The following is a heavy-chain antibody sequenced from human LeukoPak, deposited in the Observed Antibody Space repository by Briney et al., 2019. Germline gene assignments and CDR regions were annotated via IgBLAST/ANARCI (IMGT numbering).Heavy chain of an antibody. D-gene: IGHD2-2*01. CDR2: IDPEDGET. Sequence: ASVKVSCKASGYTFTDYFMHWVQQSPGKGLEWMGRIDPEDGETIYAQKVQGRVTMTTDTSTSTVYMELRGLRSDDTAVYYCVRERGMVLPASRGPFDVWGQGTMVTVSS. V-gene: IGHV1-69-2*01. CDR1: GYTFTDYF. CDR3: VRERGMVLPASRGPFDV. J-gene: IGHJ3*01.